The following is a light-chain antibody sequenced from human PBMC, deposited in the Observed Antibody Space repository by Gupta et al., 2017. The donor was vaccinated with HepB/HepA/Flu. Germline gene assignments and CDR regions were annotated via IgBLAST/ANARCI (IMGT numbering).Light chain of an antibody. V-gene: IGKV3-20*01. Sequence: EMLLTQSRGTLSLSPEERATLSSRASQIVSGKFVAWYQQKPGQARRLLIHGASTRATGIQDRCSGSWSAADITLTISRVEPEDVGVYYYQQYGSSPIAFGQGTRVEI. J-gene: IGKJ5*01. CDR3: QQYGSSPIA. CDR1: QIVSGKF. CDR2: GAS.